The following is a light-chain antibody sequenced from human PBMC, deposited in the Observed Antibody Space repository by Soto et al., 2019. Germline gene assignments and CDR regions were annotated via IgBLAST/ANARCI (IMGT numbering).Light chain of an antibody. V-gene: IGLV2-14*03. CDR3: SSSANGTTSHVV. J-gene: IGLJ2*01. CDR2: GVT. CDR1: SSDVGNSDY. Sequence: QSALTQPASVSGSPGQSITISCTGTSSDVGNSDYVSWYQHHPGKAPKLMISGVTNRPSGVSNRFSGSKSGNTASLPISGLQAEDEADYYCSSSANGTTSHVVFGGGTKLTVL.